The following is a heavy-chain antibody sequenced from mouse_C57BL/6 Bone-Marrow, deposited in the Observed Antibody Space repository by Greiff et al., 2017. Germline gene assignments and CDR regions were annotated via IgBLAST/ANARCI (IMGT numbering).Heavy chain of an antibody. V-gene: IGHV14-4*01. CDR2: IDPENGDT. J-gene: IGHJ3*01. CDR1: GFNIKDDY. CDR3: TRIAY. Sequence: VQLQQSGAELVRPGASVKLSCTASGFNIKDDYMHWVKQRPEQGLEWIGWIDPENGDTEYASKFQGKVSIAVDTSSNTAYLQLSSLTSGDTAVCYCTRIAYWGRGTLVTVAA.